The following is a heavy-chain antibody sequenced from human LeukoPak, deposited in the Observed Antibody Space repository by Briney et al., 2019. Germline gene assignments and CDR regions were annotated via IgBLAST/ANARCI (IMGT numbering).Heavy chain of an antibody. Sequence: PSGTLSLTCNVSGGSISGYHWSWIRQPPGKGLEWLGYIYYSGSSNYNPSLKSRVTMSADTSKNQFSLKLSSVTAADTAVYYCARVPRSYYYYYYMDVWGKGTTVTVSS. CDR3: ARVPRSYYYYYYMDV. CDR1: GGSISGYH. CDR2: IYYSGSS. J-gene: IGHJ6*03. V-gene: IGHV4-59*01.